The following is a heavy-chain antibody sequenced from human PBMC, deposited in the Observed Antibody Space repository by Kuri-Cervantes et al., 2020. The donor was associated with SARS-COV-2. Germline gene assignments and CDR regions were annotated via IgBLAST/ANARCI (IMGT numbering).Heavy chain of an antibody. CDR1: GFTVSSNY. J-gene: IGHJ6*02. Sequence: GESLKISCAASGFTVSSNYMSWVRQAPGKGLEWVSVIYSGGSTYYADSVKARFTISRDDANNSLYLQINSLRAEDTGVYYCARDLAAAGMDIWGQGTTVTSP. CDR3: ARDLAAAGMDI. CDR2: IYSGGST. D-gene: IGHD6-13*01. V-gene: IGHV3-53*01.